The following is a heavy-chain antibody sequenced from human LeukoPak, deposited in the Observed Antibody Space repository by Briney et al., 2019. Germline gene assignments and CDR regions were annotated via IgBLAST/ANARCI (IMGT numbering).Heavy chain of an antibody. Sequence: LRLSCAASGFTFSSYAMSWVRQHPGKGLEWIGHIYYSGSTYYNPSLKSRVTISVDTSKNQFSLKLSSVTAADTAVYYCARAQSYDSSGNFDYWGQGTLVTVSS. J-gene: IGHJ4*02. CDR1: GFTFSSYA. CDR2: IYYSGST. CDR3: ARAQSYDSSGNFDY. V-gene: IGHV4-31*02. D-gene: IGHD3-22*01.